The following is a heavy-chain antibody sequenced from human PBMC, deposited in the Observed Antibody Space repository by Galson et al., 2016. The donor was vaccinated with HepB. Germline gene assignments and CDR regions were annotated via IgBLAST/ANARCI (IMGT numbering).Heavy chain of an antibody. Sequence: TLSVTGTVYDCSISRRGYDLSWIRQHPGKDLEWIGYIYHSGSTYYNPALKSRVTISVDTSKNQFSLKLSSVTAADTAVYYCARDRSSGSGNFGYWGQGTLVTVAS. V-gene: IGHV4-31*02. CDR1: DCSISRRGYD. CDR3: ARDRSSGSGNFGY. D-gene: IGHD3-10*01. CDR2: IYHSGST. J-gene: IGHJ4*02.